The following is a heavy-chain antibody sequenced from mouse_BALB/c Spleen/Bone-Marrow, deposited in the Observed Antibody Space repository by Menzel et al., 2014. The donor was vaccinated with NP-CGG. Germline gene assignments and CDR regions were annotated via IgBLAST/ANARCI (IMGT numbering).Heavy chain of an antibody. CDR2: IYPGSGNT. Sequence: LMESGAELARPGASVKLSCKASGYTFTDYYVGWVKQRTGQGLEWIGEIYPGSGNTYYNEKFKGKATLTADRSSSTAYMQLSSLTSEDSAVYFCARAASLDYWGQGTSVTVSS. CDR1: GYTFTDYY. J-gene: IGHJ4*01. CDR3: ARAASLDY. V-gene: IGHV1-77*01.